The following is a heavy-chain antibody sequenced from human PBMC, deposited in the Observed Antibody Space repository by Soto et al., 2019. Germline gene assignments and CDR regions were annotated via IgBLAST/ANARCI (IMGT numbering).Heavy chain of an antibody. V-gene: IGHV4-31*03. J-gene: IGHJ3*02. CDR1: GGSISSGGYY. CDR3: ARDLGIAVADTNDAFDI. D-gene: IGHD6-19*01. CDR2: IYYSGST. Sequence: SETLSLTCTVSGGSISSGGYYWSWIRQHPGKGLEWIGYIYYSGSTYYNPSLKSRVTISVDTSKNQFSLKLSSVTAADTAVYYCARDLGIAVADTNDAFDIWGQGTMVTVS.